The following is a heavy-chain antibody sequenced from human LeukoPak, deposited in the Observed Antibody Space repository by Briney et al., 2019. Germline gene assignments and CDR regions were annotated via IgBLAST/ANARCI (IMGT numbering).Heavy chain of an antibody. CDR3: ARDGSEEWELLLDY. J-gene: IGHJ4*02. D-gene: IGHD1-26*01. CDR2: INTNTGNP. V-gene: IGHV7-4-1*02. Sequence: GASVKVSCKASGYTFNNYAMNWVRQAPGQGLEWMGWINTNTGNPTYAQGFTGRFVFSWDTSVSTAYLQISSLKAEDTAVYYCARDGSEEWELLLDYWGQGTLVTVSS. CDR1: GYTFNNYA.